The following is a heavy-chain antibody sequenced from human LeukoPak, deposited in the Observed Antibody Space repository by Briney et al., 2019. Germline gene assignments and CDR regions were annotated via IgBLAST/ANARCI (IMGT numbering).Heavy chain of an antibody. J-gene: IGHJ4*02. Sequence: KPSETLSLPCAVFGGVLRGYHRSWVRQPPGQGLEWIGDINHSGNTDYNPSLKSRVTISIDTSENQFSLKLSSVTAADTAVYFCARRPDGNDYWGQGTLVTVSS. CDR1: GGVLRGYH. V-gene: IGHV4-34*01. CDR3: ARRPDGNDY. CDR2: INHSGNT. D-gene: IGHD1-26*01.